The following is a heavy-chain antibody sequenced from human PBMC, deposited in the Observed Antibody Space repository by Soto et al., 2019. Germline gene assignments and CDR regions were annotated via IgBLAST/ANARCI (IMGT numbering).Heavy chain of an antibody. Sequence: QVQLVQSGAEVKKPGSSVKVSCKASGGTFSSYAISWVRQAPGQGLEWMGGIIPIFGTATYAQKFQGRVTITADESTSTAYMELSSLRSEDTAVYYCATRYCSGGSCFGPWRGGMDVWGQGTTVTVSS. CDR3: ATRYCSGGSCFGPWRGGMDV. J-gene: IGHJ6*02. CDR2: IIPIFGTA. V-gene: IGHV1-69*01. CDR1: GGTFSSYA. D-gene: IGHD2-15*01.